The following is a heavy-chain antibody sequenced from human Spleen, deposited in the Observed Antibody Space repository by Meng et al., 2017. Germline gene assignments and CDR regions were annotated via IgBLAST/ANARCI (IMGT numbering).Heavy chain of an antibody. V-gene: IGHV4-34*01. Sequence: QVQIQPWGVGLLKPSETLSLTCVVSGGSFSDYYWSWIRQPPGKGLEWIGEINHSGSTNYNPSLESRATISVDTSQNNLSLKLSSVTAADSAVYYCARGPTTMAHDFDYWGQGTLVTVSS. CDR1: GGSFSDYY. CDR2: INHSGST. CDR3: ARGPTTMAHDFDY. J-gene: IGHJ4*02. D-gene: IGHD4-11*01.